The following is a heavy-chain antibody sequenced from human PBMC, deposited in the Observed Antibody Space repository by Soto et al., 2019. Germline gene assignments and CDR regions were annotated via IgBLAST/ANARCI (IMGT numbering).Heavy chain of an antibody. CDR2: IIPIFGTA. V-gene: IGHV1-69*01. J-gene: IGHJ6*02. CDR3: ASYCSSTSCQDYYGMDV. CDR1: GGTFSSYA. D-gene: IGHD2-2*01. Sequence: QVQLVQSGAEVKKPGSSVKVSCKASGGTFSSYAISWVRQAPGQGLEWMGGIIPIFGTANYAQKFQGRVTITADESTSTAYMELSSLRSEDTAVYYCASYCSSTSCQDYYGMDVWGQGTTVTVSS.